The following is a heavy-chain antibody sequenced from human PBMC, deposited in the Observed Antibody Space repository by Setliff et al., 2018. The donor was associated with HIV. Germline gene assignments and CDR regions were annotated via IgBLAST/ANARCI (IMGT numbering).Heavy chain of an antibody. Sequence: GASVKVSCKASGYTITSYDISWVRQAPGQGLEWMGWISAYNGNTNYAQKLQGRVTMTTDTSTSTAYMELRSLRSDDTAVYYCAREIGDYYDSSGYYPPTDYYYGMDVWGQGTTVTVSS. CDR1: GYTITSYD. V-gene: IGHV1-18*01. CDR3: AREIGDYYDSSGYYPPTDYYYGMDV. CDR2: ISAYNGNT. D-gene: IGHD3-22*01. J-gene: IGHJ6*02.